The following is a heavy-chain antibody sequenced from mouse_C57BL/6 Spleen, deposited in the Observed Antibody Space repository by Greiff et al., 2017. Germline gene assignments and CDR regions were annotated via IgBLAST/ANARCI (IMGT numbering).Heavy chain of an antibody. CDR3: ARRSRDYFDY. J-gene: IGHJ2*01. CDR1: GYTFTSYW. CDR2: IDPSDSYT. Sequence: QVQLQQPGAELVMPGASVKLSCKASGYTFTSYWMHWVKQRPGQGLEWIGEIDPSDSYTNYNQKFKGKSTLTVDKSSSTAYMQLSSLTSEDSAVYYCARRSRDYFDYWGQGTTLTVSS. V-gene: IGHV1-69*01.